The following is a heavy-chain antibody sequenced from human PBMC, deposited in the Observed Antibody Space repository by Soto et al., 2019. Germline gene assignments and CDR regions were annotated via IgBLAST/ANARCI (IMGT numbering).Heavy chain of an antibody. D-gene: IGHD3-16*01. CDR2: LDQDGSER. Sequence: EVQLVESGGGLVQPGGSLRLSCAASGFTFSTYWMTWVRRPPGKGLEWVANLDQDGSERYYVDSVRGRFTISRDNAKNSLYLQMNSLRAEDTAVYYCVCGGNFFDYWGQGTLVTVSP. CDR3: VCGGNFFDY. CDR1: GFTFSTYW. J-gene: IGHJ4*02. V-gene: IGHV3-7*01.